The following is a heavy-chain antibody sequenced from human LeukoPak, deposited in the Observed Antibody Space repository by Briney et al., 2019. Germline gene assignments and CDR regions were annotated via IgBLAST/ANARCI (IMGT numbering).Heavy chain of an antibody. Sequence: GGSLRLSCAASGFTVSSNYMSWVRQAPGKGLEWVSVIYSGISTYYADSVKGRFTISRDNSKNTLYLQMNSLRAEDTAVYYCARTVGYGDYNWFDPWAREPWSPSPQ. D-gene: IGHD4-17*01. V-gene: IGHV3-53*01. J-gene: IGHJ5*02. CDR3: ARTVGYGDYNWFDP. CDR1: GFTVSSNY. CDR2: IYSGIST.